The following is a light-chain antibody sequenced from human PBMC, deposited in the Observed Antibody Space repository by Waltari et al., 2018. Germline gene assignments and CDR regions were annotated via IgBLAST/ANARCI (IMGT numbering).Light chain of an antibody. CDR1: QSLLGSSNNKNF. CDR3: QQYYGVPIP. V-gene: IGKV4-1*01. CDR2: WAS. J-gene: IGKJ5*01. Sequence: DIVMTQSPDSLAVSLGERATINCKSSQSLLGSSNNKNFLTWYQQKQGQPPKVLMYWASTRESGVPDRFSGSGSGTDFTLTISSLQAEDVALYYCQQYYGVPIPFGQGTRLEIK.